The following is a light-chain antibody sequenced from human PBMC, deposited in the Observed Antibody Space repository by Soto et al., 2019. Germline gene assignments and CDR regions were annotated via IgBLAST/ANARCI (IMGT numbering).Light chain of an antibody. J-gene: IGKJ1*01. Sequence: DTQMTQSPPSLSASVGDRVTITCRASQGISNYLAWYQQRPGKVPKLLIYAASTLQSGVPSRFNGSGSGTDFTLTISSLQPEDVATYYCQKYSSAPWTFGQVTKVEIK. CDR3: QKYSSAPWT. CDR2: AAS. V-gene: IGKV1-27*01. CDR1: QGISNY.